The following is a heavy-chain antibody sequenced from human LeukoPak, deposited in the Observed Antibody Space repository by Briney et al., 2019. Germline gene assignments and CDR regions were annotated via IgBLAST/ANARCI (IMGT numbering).Heavy chain of an antibody. CDR3: AKHGTQLKPFDI. J-gene: IGHJ3*02. CDR2: IWYDGSNK. D-gene: IGHD2-2*01. Sequence: GGSLRLSCAASGFIFSSYGMNWVRQAPGKGLEWVAIIWYDGSNKFYADSVQGRFTISRDNSKNTLYLQMNSLRPEDTAVYYCAKHGTQLKPFDIWGQGTMVTVSP. V-gene: IGHV3-33*06. CDR1: GFIFSSYG.